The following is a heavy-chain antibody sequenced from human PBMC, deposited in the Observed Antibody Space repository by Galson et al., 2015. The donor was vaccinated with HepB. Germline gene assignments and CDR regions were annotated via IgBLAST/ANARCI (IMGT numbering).Heavy chain of an antibody. CDR3: TTDPYDGFDI. CDR1: GFTFNNAW. J-gene: IGHJ3*02. CDR2: IRSKTDGGTT. V-gene: IGHV3-15*07. Sequence: SLRLSCAASGFTFNNAWMNWVRQAPGKGLEWVGRIRSKTDGGTTDYAAPVKGRLTISRDDSKNTLSLQMSSLKTEDTAVYYCTTDPYDGFDIWGQGTMVTVSS.